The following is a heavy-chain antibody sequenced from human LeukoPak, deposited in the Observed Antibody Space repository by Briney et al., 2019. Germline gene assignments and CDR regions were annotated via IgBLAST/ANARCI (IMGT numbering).Heavy chain of an antibody. D-gene: IGHD5-18*01. CDR2: LYYSGST. V-gene: IGHV4-39*01. J-gene: IGHJ4*02. CDR1: GGSISSSSYY. Sequence: PSETLSLTCTVSGGSISSSSYYWGWIRQPPGKGLERIGSLYYSGSTYYNPSLKSRVTISVDTSKNQFSLKLSSVTAADTAVYYCARRGVGYSYDYYFDYWGQGTLVTVSS. CDR3: ARRGVGYSYDYYFDY.